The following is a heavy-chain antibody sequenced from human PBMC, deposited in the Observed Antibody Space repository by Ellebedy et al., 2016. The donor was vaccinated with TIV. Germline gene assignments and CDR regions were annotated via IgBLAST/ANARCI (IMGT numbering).Heavy chain of an antibody. CDR3: ARMAFYGSESYRLDY. CDR2: FSDGGRP. Sequence: GSLRLXXTVSGGSISGYYWSWIRQPPGKGLEWIGNFSDGGRPKYSPSLKSRVTISLDTSRSQFSLTLRSVTPADTAVYYCARMAFYGSESYRLDYWGQGTLVIVS. D-gene: IGHD3-10*01. V-gene: IGHV4-59*01. J-gene: IGHJ4*02. CDR1: GGSISGYY.